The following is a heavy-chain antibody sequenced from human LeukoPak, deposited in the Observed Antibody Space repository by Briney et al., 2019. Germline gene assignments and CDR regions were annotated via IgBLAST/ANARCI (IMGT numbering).Heavy chain of an antibody. Sequence: PSETLSLTCTVSGGSISSGGYYWRWIRQHPGKGLEWIGYIYYSGSTYYNPSLKSRVTISVDTSKNQFSLKLSSVTAADTAVYYCAPLVGARGFDPWGQGTLVTVSS. D-gene: IGHD1-26*01. CDR1: GGSISSGGYY. V-gene: IGHV4-31*03. CDR3: APLVGARGFDP. CDR2: IYYSGST. J-gene: IGHJ5*02.